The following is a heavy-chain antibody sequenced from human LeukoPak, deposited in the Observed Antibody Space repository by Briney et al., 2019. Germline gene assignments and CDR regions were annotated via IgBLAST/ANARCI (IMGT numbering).Heavy chain of an antibody. Sequence: PGGSLRLSCVASGFTFDDYALHWVRQAPGKGLEWVSGISWDSGRIGYADSMKGRFTISRDIAKNSLYLQMNSLRSDDMALYYCATSTGIEARRGVFDFWGQGTVVTVSS. CDR1: GFTFDDYA. J-gene: IGHJ3*01. D-gene: IGHD6-6*01. V-gene: IGHV3-9*03. CDR2: ISWDSGRI. CDR3: ATSTGIEARRGVFDF.